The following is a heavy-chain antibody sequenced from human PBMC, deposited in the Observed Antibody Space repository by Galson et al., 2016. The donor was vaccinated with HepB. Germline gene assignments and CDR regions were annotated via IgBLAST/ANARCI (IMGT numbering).Heavy chain of an antibody. CDR2: IRSKTYGGTT. CDR1: GFTFGDYA. V-gene: IGHV3-49*03. D-gene: IGHD5-24*01. J-gene: IGHJ4*02. Sequence: SLRLSCATSGFTFGDYAMSWFRQAPGKGLEWVGFIRSKTYGGTTEYAASVKARFTISRDDSKSFAYLQMSSLNTGDTAVYDCARGTPGYRPYYFDYWGQGTLVTVSS. CDR3: ARGTPGYRPYYFDY.